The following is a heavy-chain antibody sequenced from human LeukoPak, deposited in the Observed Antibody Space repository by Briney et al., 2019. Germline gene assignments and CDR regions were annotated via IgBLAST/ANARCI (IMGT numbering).Heavy chain of an antibody. CDR1: GFTFSNHV. CDR3: AKDFQGQIPDAFDI. Sequence: PGGSLRLSCAASGFTFSNHVMNWVRQAPGKGLEWVSGIGGGGITFYPHSMRGRFTISRDNSKNTLYLQMNNLRAEDTALYYCAKDFQGQIPDAFDIWGQGTLVTVSS. D-gene: IGHD2-21*01. V-gene: IGHV3-23*01. J-gene: IGHJ3*02. CDR2: IGGGGIT.